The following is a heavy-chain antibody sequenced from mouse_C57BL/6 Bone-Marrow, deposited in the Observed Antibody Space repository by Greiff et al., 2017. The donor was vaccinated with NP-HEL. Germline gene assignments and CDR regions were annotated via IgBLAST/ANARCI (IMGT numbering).Heavy chain of an antibody. CDR1: GFSFNTYA. CDR2: IRSKSNNYAT. D-gene: IGHD2-4*01. J-gene: IGHJ4*01. Sequence: EVQVVESGGGLVQPKGSLKLSCAASGFSFNTYAMNWVRQAPGKGLEWVARIRSKSNNYATYYADSVKDRFTISRDDSESMLYLQMNNLKTEDTAMYYCVRQGGLRDYAMDYWGQGTSVTVSS. CDR3: VRQGGLRDYAMDY. V-gene: IGHV10-1*01.